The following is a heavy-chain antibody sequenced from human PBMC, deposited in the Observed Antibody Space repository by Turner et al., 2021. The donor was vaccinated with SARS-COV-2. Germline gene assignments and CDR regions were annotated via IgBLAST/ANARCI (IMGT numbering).Heavy chain of an antibody. Sequence: QVQLQESGPGLVKPSETLSLTCTVSGGSISSYYWSWIRQPPGKGLEWIGYSYYSGSTNYNPSLKSRVTISVDTSKNQFSLKLSSVTAADTAVYYCASYYYDSSGYHYAFDYWGQGTLVTVSS. CDR2: SYYSGST. CDR3: ASYYYDSSGYHYAFDY. V-gene: IGHV4-59*01. D-gene: IGHD3-22*01. CDR1: GGSISSYY. J-gene: IGHJ4*02.